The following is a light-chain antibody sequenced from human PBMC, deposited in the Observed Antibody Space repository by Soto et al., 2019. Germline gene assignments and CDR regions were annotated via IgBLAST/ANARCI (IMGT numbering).Light chain of an antibody. V-gene: IGLV2-8*01. CDR1: SSDVGGNVY. CDR2: EVN. J-gene: IGLJ2*01. CDR3: SSYAGSSIEVV. Sequence: QSVLTQPPSASGSPGQSVTISCTGTSSDVGGNVYVSWYQQHPGRVPKLMIYEVNKRPSGVPDRFSGSKSGNTASLTVSGLRAEDEADYYCSSYAGSSIEVVFGGGTKLTVL.